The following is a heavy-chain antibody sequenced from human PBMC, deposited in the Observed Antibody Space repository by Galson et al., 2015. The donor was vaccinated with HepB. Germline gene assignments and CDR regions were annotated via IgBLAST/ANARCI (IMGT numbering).Heavy chain of an antibody. CDR3: AREGYYYDSSGYYDAFDI. J-gene: IGHJ3*02. D-gene: IGHD3-22*01. CDR2: ISSSSSTI. Sequence: SLRLSCAASGFTFSSYSMNWVRQAPGKGLEWVSYISSSSSTIYYADSVKGRFTISRDNAKNSLYLQMNSLRDEDTAVYYCAREGYYYDSSGYYDAFDIWGQGTMVTVSS. CDR1: GFTFSSYS. V-gene: IGHV3-48*02.